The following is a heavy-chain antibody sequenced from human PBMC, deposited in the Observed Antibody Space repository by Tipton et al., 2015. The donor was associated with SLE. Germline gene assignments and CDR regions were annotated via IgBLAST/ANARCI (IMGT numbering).Heavy chain of an antibody. CDR3: ARSYAGDDI. Sequence: TLSLACTVSGGSISSYYWSWIRQPPGKGLEWIGYIYYSGSTNYNPSLKSRVTISVDTSKNQFSLKLSSVTAADTAVYYCARSYAGDDIWGQGTMVTVSS. CDR1: GGSISSYY. D-gene: IGHD2-2*01. J-gene: IGHJ3*02. CDR2: IYYSGST. V-gene: IGHV4-59*01.